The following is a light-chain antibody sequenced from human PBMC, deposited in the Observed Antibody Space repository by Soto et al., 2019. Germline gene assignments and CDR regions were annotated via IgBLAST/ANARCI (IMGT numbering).Light chain of an antibody. CDR2: EVS. CDR1: SSDVGNYNR. V-gene: IGLV2-18*02. J-gene: IGLJ2*01. CDR3: SSYTSSSTYVV. Sequence: QSALTQPPSVSGSPGQSVTISCTGTSSDVGNYNRVSWYQQPPGTAPKLMIYEVSNRAAGVPHRFSGSKSGNTASLTISGLQAEDEADYYCSSYTSSSTYVVLGGGTKVTVL.